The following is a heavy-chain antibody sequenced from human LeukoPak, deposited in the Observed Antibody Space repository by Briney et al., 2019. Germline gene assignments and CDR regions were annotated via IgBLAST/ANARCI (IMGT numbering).Heavy chain of an antibody. CDR1: GGSISSYY. D-gene: IGHD6-19*01. Sequence: SETLSLTCTVSGGSISSYYWSWIRQPPGKGLEWIGYIYYSGSTNYNPSLKSRVTISVDTSKNQFSLKLSSVTAADTAVYYCARRWLGGYFDYWGQGTLVTVSS. V-gene: IGHV4-59*08. CDR3: ARRWLGGYFDY. CDR2: IYYSGST. J-gene: IGHJ4*02.